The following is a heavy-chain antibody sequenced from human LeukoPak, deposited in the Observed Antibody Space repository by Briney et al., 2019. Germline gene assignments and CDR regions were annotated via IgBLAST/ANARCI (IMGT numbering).Heavy chain of an antibody. V-gene: IGHV1-69*13. Sequence: SVKVSCKASGYSLTTYAISWVRQAPGQGLEWMGGIIPIFGTANYAQKFQGRVTITADESTSTAYMELSSLRSEDTAVYYCARDRRYLGDDSSGYYYGWGQGTLVTVSS. D-gene: IGHD3-22*01. J-gene: IGHJ4*02. CDR1: GYSLTTYA. CDR3: ARDRRYLGDDSSGYYYG. CDR2: IIPIFGTA.